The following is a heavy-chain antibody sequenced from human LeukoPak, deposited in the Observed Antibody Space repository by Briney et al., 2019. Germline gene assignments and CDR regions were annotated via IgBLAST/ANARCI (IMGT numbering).Heavy chain of an antibody. J-gene: IGHJ4*02. CDR1: GYSFTSYW. D-gene: IGHD2-2*01. CDR2: IYPGDSDT. Sequence: GESLKISWKCSGYSFTSYWIGWVRQMPGKGLEWMGIIYPGDSDTRYSPSFQGQVHISVDKSISTAYLQWSSLKASDTAIYYCAKIHRQYCSRSSCYALDYWGQGTQVTVSS. CDR3: AKIHRQYCSRSSCYALDY. V-gene: IGHV5-51*01.